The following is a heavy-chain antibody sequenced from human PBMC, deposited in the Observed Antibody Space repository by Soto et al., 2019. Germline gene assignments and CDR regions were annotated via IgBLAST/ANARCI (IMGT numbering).Heavy chain of an antibody. J-gene: IGHJ4*02. CDR1: DFSFSYFH. D-gene: IGHD6-19*01. V-gene: IGHV3-30*18. Sequence: GGSLTLSCASSDFSFSYFHMHWLRQTPDMGLEWVAVISYDGGNKYYADSVKGRFTVSRDNSKNTLYLQMNSLGTEDTAAYYCANPIAVTNKWGQGT. CDR2: ISYDGGNK. CDR3: ANPIAVTNK.